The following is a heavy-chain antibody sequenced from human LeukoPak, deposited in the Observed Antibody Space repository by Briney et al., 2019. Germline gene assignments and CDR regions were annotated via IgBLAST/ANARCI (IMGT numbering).Heavy chain of an antibody. Sequence: GGSLRLSCAVSGFTFSSYAMIWVRQSPGKGLEWVSAISGSGGSTYYADSVKGRFTISRDNSKNTLYLQMNSLRAEDTAVYYCAKDRKQWFRELVLFDYWGQGTLVTVSS. CDR3: AKDRKQWFRELVLFDY. J-gene: IGHJ4*02. CDR1: GFTFSSYA. CDR2: ISGSGGST. V-gene: IGHV3-23*01. D-gene: IGHD3-10*01.